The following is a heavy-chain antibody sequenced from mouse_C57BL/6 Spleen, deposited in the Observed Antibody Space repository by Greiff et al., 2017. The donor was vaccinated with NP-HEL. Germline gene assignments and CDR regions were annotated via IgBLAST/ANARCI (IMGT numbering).Heavy chain of an antibody. Sequence: VQLQQPGAELVKPGASVKMSCKASGYTFTSYWITWVKQRPGQGLEWIGDIYPGSGSTNYNEKFKSKATLTVDTSSSTAYMQLRSLTSEDSAVYYCADYDSRDFDVWGTGTTVTVSS. V-gene: IGHV1-55*01. CDR2: IYPGSGST. CDR3: ADYDSRDFDV. J-gene: IGHJ1*03. D-gene: IGHD1-1*01. CDR1: GYTFTSYW.